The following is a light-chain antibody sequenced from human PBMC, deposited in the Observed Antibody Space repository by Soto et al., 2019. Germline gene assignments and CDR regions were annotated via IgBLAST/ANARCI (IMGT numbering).Light chain of an antibody. Sequence: QTVVTQEPSLTVSPGGTVTLTCGSSTGAVTSGHYPYWFQQKPGQAPRTLIYDINRKHSWTPARFSGSLLGGKAALTLSGAQPEDEADYYCLLTYIGSRVFGGGTKPTVL. V-gene: IGLV7-46*01. CDR3: LLTYIGSRV. J-gene: IGLJ2*01. CDR1: TGAVTSGHY. CDR2: DIN.